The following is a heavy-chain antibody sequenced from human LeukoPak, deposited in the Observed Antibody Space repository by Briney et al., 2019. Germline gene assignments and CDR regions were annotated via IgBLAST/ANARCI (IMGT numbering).Heavy chain of an antibody. D-gene: IGHD2-21*02. CDR2: VYFSGIS. J-gene: IGHJ5*02. V-gene: IGHV4-39*01. CDR3: ARRSKVVVTANWFDP. Sequence: PSETLSLTCTVSNDSISSPMYYWGWLRQPPGKGLEWVGTVYFSGISYNNPSLTSRVTISVDTSKNQFSLKLSSVTAADTAVYYCARRSKVVVTANWFDPWGQGTLVTVSS. CDR1: NDSISSPMYY.